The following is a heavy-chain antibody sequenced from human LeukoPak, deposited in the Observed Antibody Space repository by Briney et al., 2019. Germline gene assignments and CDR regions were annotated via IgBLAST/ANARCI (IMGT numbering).Heavy chain of an antibody. CDR3: VKESGRSTFIVVVPAMVEYGMDV. J-gene: IGHJ6*02. CDR1: GFTFSSYA. Sequence: GGSLRLSCSASGFTFSSYAMHWVRQAPGKGLEYVSAVSSNGGSTYYADSVKGRFTISRDNSKNTLYLQMSSLRAEDTAVYYCVKESGRSTFIVVVPAMVEYGMDVWGQGTTVTVSS. D-gene: IGHD2-2*01. V-gene: IGHV3-64D*06. CDR2: VSSNGGST.